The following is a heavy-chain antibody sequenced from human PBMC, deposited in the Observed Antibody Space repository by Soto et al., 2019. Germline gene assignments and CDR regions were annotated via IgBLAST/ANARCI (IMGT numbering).Heavy chain of an antibody. V-gene: IGHV4-34*01. CDR1: GGSFSGYY. Sequence: SETLSLTCAVYGGSFSGYYWSWIRQPPGKGLEWIGEINHSGSTNYNPSLKSRVTISVDTSKNQFSLKLSSVTAADTAVYYCARGSDITIFGVVTINWFDPWGQGTLVTVSS. CDR2: INHSGST. CDR3: ARGSDITIFGVVTINWFDP. D-gene: IGHD3-3*01. J-gene: IGHJ5*02.